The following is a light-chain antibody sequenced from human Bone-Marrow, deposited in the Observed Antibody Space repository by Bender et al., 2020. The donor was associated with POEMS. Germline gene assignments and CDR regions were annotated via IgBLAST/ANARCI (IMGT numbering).Light chain of an antibody. V-gene: IGLV2-11*01. Sequence: QSALTQPRSVSGSPGLSVTISCTGTGTNIGLYNYVAWYQKYPGKAPKLLIYDVTKRPSGVSDRFSGSKSGNTASLTISGLQAEDEADYFCSSYTGSSTVVFGGGTKLTVL. CDR2: DVT. CDR3: SSYTGSSTVV. J-gene: IGLJ2*01. CDR1: GTNIGLYNY.